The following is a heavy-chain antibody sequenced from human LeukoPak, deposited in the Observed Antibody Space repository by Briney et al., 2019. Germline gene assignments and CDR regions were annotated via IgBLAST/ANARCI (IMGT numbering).Heavy chain of an antibody. J-gene: IGHJ5*02. V-gene: IGHV4-59*01. Sequence: TASETLSLTCTVSGGSSSSYYWGWIRQPPGKGLEWIGYIYYSGSTNYNPSLKSRVTISVDTSKNQFSLKLSSVTAADTAVYYCARVGGRWFDPWGQGTLVTVSS. CDR1: GGSSSSYY. CDR2: IYYSGST. D-gene: IGHD3-16*01. CDR3: ARVGGRWFDP.